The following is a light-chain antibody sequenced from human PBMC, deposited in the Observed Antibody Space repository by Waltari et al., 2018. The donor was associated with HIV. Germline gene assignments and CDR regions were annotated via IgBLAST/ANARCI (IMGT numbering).Light chain of an antibody. CDR3: QQYGSSPYT. CDR1: QSVSSSY. J-gene: IGKJ2*01. CDR2: GAS. V-gene: IGKV3-20*01. Sequence: EIVVTQSPGTRSLSPGDRATLSCRASQSVSSSYLAWYQQKPAQAPRLLIYGASSRATGIPDFTLTITRLEPEDFAVYYCQQYGSSPYTFGQGTKLEIK.